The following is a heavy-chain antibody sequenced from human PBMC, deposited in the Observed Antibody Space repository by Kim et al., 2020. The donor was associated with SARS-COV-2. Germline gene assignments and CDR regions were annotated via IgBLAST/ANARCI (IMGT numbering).Heavy chain of an antibody. V-gene: IGHV4-34*01. CDR2: INHSGST. D-gene: IGHD3-16*01. CDR3: ARANAYFPFDY. J-gene: IGHJ4*02. CDR1: GGSFSGYY. Sequence: SETLSLTCAVYGGSFSGYYWSWIRQPSGKGLEWIGEINHSGSTNYNPSLKSRVTISVDTSKNQFSLKLSSVTAADTAVYYCARANAYFPFDYWGQGTLVT.